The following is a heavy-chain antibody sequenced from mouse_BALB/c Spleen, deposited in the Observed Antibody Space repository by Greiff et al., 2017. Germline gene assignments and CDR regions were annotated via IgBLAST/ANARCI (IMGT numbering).Heavy chain of an antibody. V-gene: IGHV5-17*02. CDR2: ISSGSSTI. Sequence: DVQLQESGGGLVQPGGSRKLSCAASGFTFSSFGMHWVRQAPGKGLEWVAYISSGSSTIYYADTVKGRFTISRDNPKNTLFLQMTSLRSEDTAMYYCARRYYGYDYAMDYWGQGTSVTVSS. J-gene: IGHJ4*01. D-gene: IGHD2-2*01. CDR1: GFTFSSFG. CDR3: ARRYYGYDYAMDY.